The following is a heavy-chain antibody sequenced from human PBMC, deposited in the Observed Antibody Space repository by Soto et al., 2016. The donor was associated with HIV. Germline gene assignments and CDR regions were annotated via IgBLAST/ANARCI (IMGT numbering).Heavy chain of an antibody. Sequence: EVQLVESGGGLVQSGGSLRLSCAASGFTFSTYDMHWVRQATGKGLEWVSAIGTAGDTYYPGSVKGRFTISRENAKNSLYLQMNSLRAGDTAVYYCARVKYGSGSSHFDYWGQGTLVTVSS. J-gene: IGHJ4*02. V-gene: IGHV3-13*04. CDR2: IGTAGDT. CDR1: GFTFSTYD. CDR3: ARVKYGSGSSHFDY. D-gene: IGHD3-10*01.